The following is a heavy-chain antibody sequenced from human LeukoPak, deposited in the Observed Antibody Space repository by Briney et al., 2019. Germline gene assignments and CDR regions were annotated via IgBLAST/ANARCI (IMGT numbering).Heavy chain of an antibody. D-gene: IGHD6-19*01. CDR2: IYPGDSDT. Sequence: GESLKISCKGSGYSFSSYWIGWVRQMPGKGPEWMGIIYPGDSDTRYSPSFQGQVTISADKSISTAYLQWSSLTASDTAMYYCARHRPYSSGWRHFDYWGQGTLVTVSS. CDR3: ARHRPYSSGWRHFDY. CDR1: GYSFSSYW. V-gene: IGHV5-51*01. J-gene: IGHJ4*02.